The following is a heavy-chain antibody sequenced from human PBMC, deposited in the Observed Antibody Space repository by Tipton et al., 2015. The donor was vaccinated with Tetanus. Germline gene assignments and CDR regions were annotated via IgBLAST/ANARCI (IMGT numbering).Heavy chain of an antibody. CDR3: ARDREMATSGGWFDP. CDR1: GFTFSSYS. D-gene: IGHD5-24*01. J-gene: IGHJ5*02. CDR2: ISSSSSYI. V-gene: IGHV3-21*01. Sequence: QLVQSGGGLVKPGGSLRLSCAASGFTFSSYSMNWVRQAPGKGLEWVSSISSSSSYIYYADSVKGRFTISRDNAKNSLYLQMNSLRAEDTAVYYCARDREMATSGGWFDPWGQGTLVTVSS.